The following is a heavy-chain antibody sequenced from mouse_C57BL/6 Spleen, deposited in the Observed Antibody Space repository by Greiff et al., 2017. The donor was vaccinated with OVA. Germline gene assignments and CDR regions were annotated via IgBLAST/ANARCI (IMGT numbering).Heavy chain of an antibody. D-gene: IGHD1-1*01. CDR2: IYPGDGGT. CDR3: ARGECPTGCALDD. CDR1: GYAFSSYW. J-gene: IGHJ4*01. V-gene: IGHV1-80*01. Sequence: VQLQQSGAELVKPGASVKISCKASGYAFSSYWMNWVKQRPGKGLEWIGQIYPGDGGTNYNGKFKGKATLTADKSSSTAYMQLSSVASEASEVYICARGECPTGCALDDWGKGTSVTVSS.